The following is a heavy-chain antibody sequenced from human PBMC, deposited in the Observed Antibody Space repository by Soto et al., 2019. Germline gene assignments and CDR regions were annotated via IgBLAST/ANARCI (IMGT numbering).Heavy chain of an antibody. Sequence: QVQLVQSGAEVKKPGSSVKVSCKDSGGTFRSYAISGVRQAPGQGLEWMGGIIPIFGTANYAQKFQGRVTITADESTSTAYMELSSLRSEDTAVYYCARDLGPLVAATFYGYGMDVWGQGTTVTVSS. CDR2: IIPIFGTA. D-gene: IGHD2-15*01. CDR3: ARDLGPLVAATFYGYGMDV. CDR1: GGTFRSYA. V-gene: IGHV1-69*01. J-gene: IGHJ6*02.